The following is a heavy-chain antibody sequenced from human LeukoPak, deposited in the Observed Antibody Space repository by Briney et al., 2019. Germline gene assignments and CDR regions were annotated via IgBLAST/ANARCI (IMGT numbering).Heavy chain of an antibody. D-gene: IGHD3-22*01. CDR3: ARDYYDSSVYFDYYYMDV. CDR2: ISSSSSYI. CDR1: GFTFSSYS. V-gene: IGHV3-21*01. Sequence: GGSLRLSCAASGFTFSSYSMNWVRQAPGKGLEWVSSISSSSSYIYYADSVKGRFTISRDNAKNSLYLQMNSLRAEDTAVYYCARDYYDSSVYFDYYYMDVWGKGTTVTVSS. J-gene: IGHJ6*03.